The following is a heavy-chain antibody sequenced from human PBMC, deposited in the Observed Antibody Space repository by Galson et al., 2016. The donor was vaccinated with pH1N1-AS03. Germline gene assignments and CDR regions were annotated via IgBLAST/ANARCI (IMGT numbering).Heavy chain of an antibody. V-gene: IGHV3-11*01. D-gene: IGHD3-9*01. Sequence: SLRLSCAASGFTFGDYYMSWIRQAPGKGLEWISCITSSGGSGCTIYYADSVKGRFTISRDNAKNSLYLQMNSLRADDTAVYFCARGWYDIWTGYLVDPFDYWGQGALVTVSS. CDR1: GFTFGDYY. CDR3: ARGWYDIWTGYLVDPFDY. CDR2: ITSSGGSGCTI. J-gene: IGHJ4*02.